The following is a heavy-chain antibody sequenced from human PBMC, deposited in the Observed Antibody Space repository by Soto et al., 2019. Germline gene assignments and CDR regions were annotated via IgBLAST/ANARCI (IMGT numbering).Heavy chain of an antibody. CDR3: ARCPILTGYYCIDY. CDR2: IYYSGST. D-gene: IGHD3-9*01. Sequence: ASETLSLTCTVSGGSISSYYWSWIRQPPGKGLEWIGYIYYSGSTNYNPSLKSRVTISVDTSKNQFSLKLSSVTAADTAVYYCARCPILTGYYCIDYWGQGTLVTVSS. V-gene: IGHV4-59*01. CDR1: GGSISSYY. J-gene: IGHJ4*02.